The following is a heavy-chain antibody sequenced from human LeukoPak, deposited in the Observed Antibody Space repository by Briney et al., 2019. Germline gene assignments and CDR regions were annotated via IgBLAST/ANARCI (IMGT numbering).Heavy chain of an antibody. CDR1: GFTFSSYW. V-gene: IGHV3-7*03. CDR2: IKQDGSEK. J-gene: IGHJ4*02. D-gene: IGHD7-27*01. CDR3: AKDGNWARFEN. Sequence: GGSLRLSCAASGFTFSSYWMSWVRQAPGKGLEWVANIKQDGSEKYYVDSVKGRFTISRDNAKNSLYLQMNSLSAEDTAAYYCAKDGNWARFENWGQGTLVTVSS.